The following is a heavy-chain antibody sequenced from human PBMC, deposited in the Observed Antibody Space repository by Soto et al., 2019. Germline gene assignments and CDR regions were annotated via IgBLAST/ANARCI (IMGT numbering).Heavy chain of an antibody. V-gene: IGHV2-5*02. CDR1: GFSLSTSGVG. CDR2: IYWDDDK. J-gene: IGHJ5*02. Sequence: QITLKESGPTLVKPTQTLTLTCTFSGFSLSTSGVGVGWIRQPPGKALEWLALIYWDDDKRYSPSLKSRLTIXXDXSXXQGVLTMTNMDPVDTATYYGAPATVTIERPVWFDPWGQGTLVTVSS. CDR3: APATVTIERPVWFDP. D-gene: IGHD4-17*01.